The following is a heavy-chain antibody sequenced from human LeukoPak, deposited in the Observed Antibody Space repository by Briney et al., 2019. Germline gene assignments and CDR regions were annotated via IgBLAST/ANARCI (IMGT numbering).Heavy chain of an antibody. D-gene: IGHD3-10*01. Sequence: GGFLRLSCAASGFTFSSYAMHWVRQAPGKGLEWVAVISYDGSNKYYADSVKGRFTISRDNSKNTLYLQMNSLRAEDTAVYYCARDMDYYGSGSYLEYYYYYGIDVWGQGTTVTVSS. CDR1: GFTFSSYA. J-gene: IGHJ6*02. V-gene: IGHV3-30-3*01. CDR3: ARDMDYYGSGSYLEYYYYYGIDV. CDR2: ISYDGSNK.